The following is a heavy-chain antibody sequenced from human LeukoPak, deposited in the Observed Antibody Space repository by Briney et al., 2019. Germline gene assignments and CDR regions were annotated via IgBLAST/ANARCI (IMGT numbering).Heavy chain of an antibody. Sequence: SEALSLTCTVSGGSISSYYWSWIRQPPGKGLEWIGYIYYSGSTNYNPSLKSRVTISVDTSKNQFSLKLSSVTAADTAVYYCAASTIFGVVIPDYWGQGTLVTVSS. CDR1: GGSISSYY. D-gene: IGHD3-3*01. CDR3: AASTIFGVVIPDY. CDR2: IYYSGST. J-gene: IGHJ4*02. V-gene: IGHV4-59*01.